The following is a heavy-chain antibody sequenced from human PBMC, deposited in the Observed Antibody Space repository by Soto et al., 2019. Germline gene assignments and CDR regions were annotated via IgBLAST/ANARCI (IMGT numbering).Heavy chain of an antibody. J-gene: IGHJ4*02. CDR3: ARSPGRDGYNKLDY. CDR2: ISSSSDYI. V-gene: IGHV3-21*01. CDR1: GFTFSIYS. D-gene: IGHD5-12*01. Sequence: PGGSLRLSCAASGFTFSIYSMNWVRQAPGKGLEWVSSISSSSDYIYYADSVKGRFTISRDNAKNALYLQMNSLRAEDTAVYYCARSPGRDGYNKLDYWGQGTLVAVSS.